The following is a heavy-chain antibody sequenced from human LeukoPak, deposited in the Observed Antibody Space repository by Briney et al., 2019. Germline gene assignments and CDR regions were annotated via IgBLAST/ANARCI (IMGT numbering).Heavy chain of an antibody. V-gene: IGHV4-31*03. D-gene: IGHD2-2*01. Sequence: SETLSLTCTVSGGSISSGGYYWSWIRQHPGEGLEWIGYIYYSGSTYYNPSLKSRVTISVDTSKNQFSLKLSSVTAADTAVYYCARGRTAKDIVVVPAALRTNWFDPRGQGTLVTVSS. J-gene: IGHJ5*02. CDR2: IYYSGST. CDR1: GGSISSGGYY. CDR3: ARGRTAKDIVVVPAALRTNWFDP.